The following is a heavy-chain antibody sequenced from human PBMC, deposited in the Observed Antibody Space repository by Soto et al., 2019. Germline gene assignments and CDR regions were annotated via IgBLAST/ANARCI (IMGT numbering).Heavy chain of an antibody. J-gene: IGHJ6*03. CDR2: INPNSGGT. V-gene: IGHV1-2*04. CDR1: GYTFTVYY. D-gene: IGHD3-3*01. CDR3: ARTITIFGQRYYYYMDV. Sequence: ASVKVSCKASGYTFTVYYMHWVRQAPGQGLEWMGWINPNSGGTNYAQKFQGWVTMTRDTSISTAYMELSRLRSDDTAVYYCARTITIFGQRYYYYMDVWGKGTTVTVSS.